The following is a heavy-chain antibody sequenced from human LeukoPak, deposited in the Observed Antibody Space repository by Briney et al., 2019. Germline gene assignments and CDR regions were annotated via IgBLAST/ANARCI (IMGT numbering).Heavy chain of an antibody. J-gene: IGHJ4*02. Sequence: SVKVSCKASGGTFISYAISWVRQAPGQGLEWMGGIIPIFGTANYAQKFQGRVTITADESTSTAYMELSSLRSEDTAVYYCARNGPPNYYDSSGALGDWGQGTLVTVSS. V-gene: IGHV1-69*13. CDR3: ARNGPPNYYDSSGALGD. CDR1: GGTFISYA. CDR2: IIPIFGTA. D-gene: IGHD3-22*01.